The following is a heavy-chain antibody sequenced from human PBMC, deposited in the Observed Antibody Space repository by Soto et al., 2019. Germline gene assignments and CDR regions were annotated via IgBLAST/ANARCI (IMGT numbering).Heavy chain of an antibody. CDR2: IIPIFGTA. CDR1: GGTFSSYA. V-gene: IGHV1-69*12. Sequence: QVQLVQSGAEVKKPGSSVKVSCKASGGTFSSYAISWVRQAPGQGLEWMGGIIPIFGTANYAQKFQGSVTITADESTSTAYRELSSLRSEDTGVYYCASETGGLGDSSGEWGQGTLVTVSS. D-gene: IGHD3-22*01. CDR3: ASETGGLGDSSGE. J-gene: IGHJ4*02.